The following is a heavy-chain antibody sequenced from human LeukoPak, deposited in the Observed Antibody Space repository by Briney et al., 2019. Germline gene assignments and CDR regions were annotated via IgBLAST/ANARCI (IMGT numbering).Heavy chain of an antibody. J-gene: IGHJ4*02. V-gene: IGHV4-59*01. CDR3: ARDQRATMEFDY. CDR2: IYYSGST. Sequence: SETLSLTCTVSGGSISSYYWSWIRQPPGKGLEWIGYIYYSGSTNYNPSLKSRVAISVDTSKNQFSLKLSSVTAADTAVYYCARDQRATMEFDYWGQGTLVTVSS. D-gene: IGHD5-12*01. CDR1: GGSISSYY.